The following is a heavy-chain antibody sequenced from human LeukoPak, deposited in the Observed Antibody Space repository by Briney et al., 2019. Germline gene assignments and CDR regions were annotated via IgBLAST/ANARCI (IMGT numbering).Heavy chain of an antibody. CDR2: INHSGST. D-gene: IGHD3-3*01. CDR3: AGRPVRITIFGVVTHTQNGMDV. V-gene: IGHV4-34*01. Sequence: PSETLSLTCAVYGGSFSGYYWSWIRQPPGKGLEWIGEINHSGSTNYNPSLKSRVTISVDTSKNQFSLKLSSVTAADTAVYYCAGRPVRITIFGVVTHTQNGMDVWGQGTTVTVSS. J-gene: IGHJ6*02. CDR1: GGSFSGYY.